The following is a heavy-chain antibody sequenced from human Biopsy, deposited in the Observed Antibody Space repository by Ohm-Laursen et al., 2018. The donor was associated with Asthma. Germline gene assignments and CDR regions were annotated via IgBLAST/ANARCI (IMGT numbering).Heavy chain of an antibody. J-gene: IGHJ6*02. CDR3: ARCQVGYSSGWSLLLKKIYYSGMDV. D-gene: IGHD6-19*01. CDR2: IMTVFGTT. V-gene: IGHV1-69*06. CDR1: GGTFSNFA. Sequence: SSVKVSCKAPGGTFSNFAISWVRQAPGQGLEWLGGIMTVFGTTNYAQKFQGRVTITADRSTSTAYMEVNSLRSEDTAMYYCARCQVGYSSGWSLLLKKIYYSGMDVWGQGTAVTVSS.